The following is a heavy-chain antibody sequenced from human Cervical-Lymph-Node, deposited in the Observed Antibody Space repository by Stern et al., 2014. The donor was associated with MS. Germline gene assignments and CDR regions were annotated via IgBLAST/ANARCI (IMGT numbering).Heavy chain of an antibody. Sequence: QLVQSGGGVVQPGRSLRLSCAASGFTFSSYGLHWVRQAPGKGLEWVAVLSYDGSNKDYGYSVKGRFTISRDNSKNTVYLQINSLRAEDTAVYYCAKDTSPREYFYYGMDVWGQGTTVTVSS. CDR2: LSYDGSNK. D-gene: IGHD3-16*01. J-gene: IGHJ6*02. CDR1: GFTFSSYG. CDR3: AKDTSPREYFYYGMDV. V-gene: IGHV3-30*18.